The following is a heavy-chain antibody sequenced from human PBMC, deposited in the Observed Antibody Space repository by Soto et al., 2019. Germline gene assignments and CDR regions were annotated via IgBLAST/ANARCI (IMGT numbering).Heavy chain of an antibody. CDR3: ATHVRDGYNCPDY. CDR1: QYSFTTYW. V-gene: IGHV5-10-1*01. J-gene: IGHJ4*02. Sequence: LKISCRVSQYSFTTYWTSWVRQMPGKGLEWMGRTDPSDSYTNYSPSFQGHVTISADKSITTAYLQWSSLKASDTAMYYCATHVRDGYNCPDYWGQGTRVTVPQ. D-gene: IGHD1-1*01. CDR2: TDPSDSYT.